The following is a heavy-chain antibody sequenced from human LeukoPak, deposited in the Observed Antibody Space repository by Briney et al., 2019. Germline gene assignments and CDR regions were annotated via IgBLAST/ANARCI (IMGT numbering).Heavy chain of an antibody. CDR1: GFTLSRYW. Sequence: GGSLRLSCAASGFTLSRYWMSWVRQAPGKGLEWVANIKQDGSEKYYVDSVEGRFTISRDNAKNSLYLQMNSLRAEDTAVYYCARGLSVVTAKDYFDYWGQGTLDTVSS. V-gene: IGHV3-7*01. CDR3: ARGLSVVTAKDYFDY. D-gene: IGHD4-23*01. CDR2: IKQDGSEK. J-gene: IGHJ4*02.